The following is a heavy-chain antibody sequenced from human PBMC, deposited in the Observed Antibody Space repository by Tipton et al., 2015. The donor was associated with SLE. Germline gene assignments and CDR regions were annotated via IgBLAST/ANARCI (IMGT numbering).Heavy chain of an antibody. CDR2: IWYDGSKT. CDR1: GFTFSRYG. V-gene: IGHV3-33*06. Sequence: SLRLSCAASGFTFSRYGMHWVRQAPGKGLEWVAVIWYDGSKTNYADSVKGRFTISRDNSKNTLFLQMNSLRAEDTAVYSCAKAAGGSHFYYMDVWGKGTTVAVSS. D-gene: IGHD3-10*01. CDR3: AKAAGGSHFYYMDV. J-gene: IGHJ6*03.